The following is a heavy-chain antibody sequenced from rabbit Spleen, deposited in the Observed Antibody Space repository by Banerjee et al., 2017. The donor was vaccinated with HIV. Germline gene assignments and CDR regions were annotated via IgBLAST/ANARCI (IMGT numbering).Heavy chain of an antibody. CDR2: IDTGSSGFT. Sequence: QSLEESGGDLVKPGASLTLTCTASGFSFGSNDYMCWVRQAPGKGLEWIACIDTGSSGFTYFASWAKGRFTISKTSSTTVTLQVTSLTAADTATYFCARDSGSSFSSYGMDLWGPGTLVTVS. CDR3: ARDSGSSFSSYGMDL. CDR1: GFSFGSNDY. V-gene: IGHV1S40*01. D-gene: IGHD8-1*01. J-gene: IGHJ6*01.